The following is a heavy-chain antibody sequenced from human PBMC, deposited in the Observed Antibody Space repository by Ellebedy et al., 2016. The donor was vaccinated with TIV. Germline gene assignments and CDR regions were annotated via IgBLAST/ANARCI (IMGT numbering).Heavy chain of an antibody. CDR3: ARANSGPLPVDAFDV. V-gene: IGHV3-66*01. CDR1: GFTVNTNY. CDR2: VYSGGTT. D-gene: IGHD2-15*01. Sequence: PGGSLRLSCAASGFTVNTNYMTWVRQPPGKGLEWVSLVYSGGTTYYADSVKGRFTITRDNAKNTVSLQMNSLRAEDTAVYYCARANSGPLPVDAFDVWGQGTMVTVTS. J-gene: IGHJ3*01.